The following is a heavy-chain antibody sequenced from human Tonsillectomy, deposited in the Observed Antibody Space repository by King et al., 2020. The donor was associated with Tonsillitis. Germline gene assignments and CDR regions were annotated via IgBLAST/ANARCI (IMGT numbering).Heavy chain of an antibody. CDR2: MYYSGTI. CDR3: ARSVSGSFDY. Sequence: QLQESGPGVVKPSETLSLTCTVSGGSISSSDHYWAWIRQPPGKGLEWIGDMYYSGTIFYNPSLKSRITLSGGTSENRFSLKLSSVTAADAAVYFCARSVSGSFDYWGQGALVTVSS. J-gene: IGHJ4*02. D-gene: IGHD2-15*01. CDR1: GGSISSSDHY. V-gene: IGHV4-39*01.